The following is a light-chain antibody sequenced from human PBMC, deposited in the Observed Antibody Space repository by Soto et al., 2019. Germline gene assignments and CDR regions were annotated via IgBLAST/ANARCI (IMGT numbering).Light chain of an antibody. CDR3: QHYNNWPPRT. V-gene: IGKV3-15*01. CDR1: QSVSSN. J-gene: IGKJ4*02. Sequence: EIVMTQSPATLSVSPGERATLSCRASQSVSSNLAWYQQKPGQAPRLLIYGASTRATGIPARFSGSGSGTETTLTISSLQSEDFAFYYCQHYNNWPPRTFGEGTKVEIK. CDR2: GAS.